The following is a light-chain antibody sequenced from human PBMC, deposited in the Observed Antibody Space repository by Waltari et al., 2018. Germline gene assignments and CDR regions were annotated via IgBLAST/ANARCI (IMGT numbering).Light chain of an antibody. CDR1: SNDIGNYDL. CDR3: FSFVAANSFV. Sequence: QSALTQPASVSGSPGQSITLSCTGTSNDIGNYDLVSWYQQRPGEAPKLLMYGATKRPSGVSNRFSGSKSAKTASLTISGLQTEDEADYYCFSFVAANSFVFGPGTKVTVL. CDR2: GAT. J-gene: IGLJ1*01. V-gene: IGLV2-23*01.